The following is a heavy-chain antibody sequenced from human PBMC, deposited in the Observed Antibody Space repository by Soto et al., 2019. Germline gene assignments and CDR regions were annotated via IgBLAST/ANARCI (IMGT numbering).Heavy chain of an antibody. CDR2: ITAFNGNT. J-gene: IGHJ4*02. V-gene: IGHV1-18*01. Sequence: QAHLVQTGAEVEKPGASVKVSCKASGYTFTDYGISWVRQAPGQGLQWLGWITAFNGNTKYAQQFQGRVTMTTDTSTSTASMELRSLESDETAVYYCARISKSDFWSGYYYFCGYWGQGTLVTVSS. D-gene: IGHD3-3*01. CDR3: ARISKSDFWSGYYYFCGY. CDR1: GYTFTDYG.